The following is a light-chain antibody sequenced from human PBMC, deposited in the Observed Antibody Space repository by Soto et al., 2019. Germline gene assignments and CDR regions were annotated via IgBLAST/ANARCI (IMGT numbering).Light chain of an antibody. CDR2: EGS. CDR3: CSYAGSSTLGV. Sequence: QSVLTQPASVSGSPGQSITISCTGTSSDVGSYNLVSWYQQQPGKAPKLMIYEGSKRPSGVSNRFSGSKYGNTASLTISGVQAEDEADYYCCSYAGSSTLGVFGTGTKLTVL. J-gene: IGLJ1*01. CDR1: SSDVGSYNL. V-gene: IGLV2-23*01.